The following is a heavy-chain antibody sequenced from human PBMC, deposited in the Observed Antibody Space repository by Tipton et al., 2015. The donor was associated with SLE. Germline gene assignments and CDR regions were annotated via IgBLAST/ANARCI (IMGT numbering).Heavy chain of an antibody. CDR3: ARRVLDDYQTFDI. V-gene: IGHV4-59*08. CDR2: IYYSGST. CDR1: GGSISSYY. Sequence: TLSLTCTVSGGSISSYYWSWIRQPPGKGLEWIGYIYYSGSTNYNPSLKSRVTISVDTSKNQFSLKPSSVTAADTAVYYCARRVLDDYQTFDIWGQGTMVTVSS. J-gene: IGHJ3*02. D-gene: IGHD3-3*01.